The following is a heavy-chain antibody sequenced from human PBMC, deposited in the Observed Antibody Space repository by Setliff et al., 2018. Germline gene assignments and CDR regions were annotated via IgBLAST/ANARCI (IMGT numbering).Heavy chain of an antibody. J-gene: IGHJ4*02. CDR3: AFNSGWYGYYFDY. V-gene: IGHV1-46*01. CDR2: INPSGGYT. CDR1: GYTFTSYF. D-gene: IGHD6-19*01. Sequence: GASVKVSCKASGYTFTSYFMQWVRQAPGQGLEWMGMINPSGGYTIYAQKFQGRVTMTEDTSTDTAYMELSSLRSEDTAVYYCAFNSGWYGYYFDYWGQGTLVTVSS.